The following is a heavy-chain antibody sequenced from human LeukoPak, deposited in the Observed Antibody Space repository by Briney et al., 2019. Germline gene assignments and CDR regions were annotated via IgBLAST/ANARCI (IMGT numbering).Heavy chain of an antibody. Sequence: SETPSLICTVFGGSISSYGYFWGWIRQPPGKGLEWIGSSSYSGTAYYNPSLKSRVTISVDTSKTQFSLKLSSVTAADTAVYYCARPSLGPTGVDFWGQGTLVTVSS. CDR1: GGSISSYGYF. J-gene: IGHJ4*02. D-gene: IGHD1-26*01. V-gene: IGHV4-39*01. CDR2: SSYSGTA. CDR3: ARPSLGPTGVDF.